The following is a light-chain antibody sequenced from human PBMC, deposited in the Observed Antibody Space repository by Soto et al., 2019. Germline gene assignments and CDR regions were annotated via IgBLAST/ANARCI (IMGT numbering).Light chain of an antibody. CDR3: QQYGSSPRT. Sequence: EIVLTQSPGTLSLSPGERATIYCRASQSVSSSYLAWYQQKPGQAPRLLIYGASSRATGIPDRFSGSGSGTDFTLTISRLEPEDFAVYYCQQYGSSPRTFGQGTKVDIK. CDR2: GAS. V-gene: IGKV3-20*01. CDR1: QSVSSSY. J-gene: IGKJ1*01.